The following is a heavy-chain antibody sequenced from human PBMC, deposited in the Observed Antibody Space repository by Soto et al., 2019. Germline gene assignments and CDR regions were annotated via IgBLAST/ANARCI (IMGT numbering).Heavy chain of an antibody. J-gene: IGHJ4*02. V-gene: IGHV3-64*01. Sequence: GGSLRLSCAASGFTFSSYAMHWVRQAPGKGLEYVSAISSNGGSTYYANSVKGRFTISRDNSKNTLYLQMGSLRAEDMAVYYCARGARYFDWLWPFDYWGQGTLVTVSS. CDR3: ARGARYFDWLWPFDY. CDR2: ISSNGGST. D-gene: IGHD3-9*01. CDR1: GFTFSSYA.